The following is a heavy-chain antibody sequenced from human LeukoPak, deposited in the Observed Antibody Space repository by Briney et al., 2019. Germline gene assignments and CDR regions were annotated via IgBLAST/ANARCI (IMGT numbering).Heavy chain of an antibody. CDR1: GYTFTSYD. D-gene: IGHD1-7*01. CDR3: ARGPTWNYVVPLDY. Sequence: ASVKVSCKASGYTFTSYDINWVRQAPGQGLEWMGWMNPNSGNTGYAQKSQGRVTMTRNTSISTAYMELGSLRSEDTAVYYCARGPTWNYVVPLDYWGQGALVTVSS. CDR2: MNPNSGNT. J-gene: IGHJ4*02. V-gene: IGHV1-8*01.